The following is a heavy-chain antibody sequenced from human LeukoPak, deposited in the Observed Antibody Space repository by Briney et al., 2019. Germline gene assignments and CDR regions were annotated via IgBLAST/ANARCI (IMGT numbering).Heavy chain of an antibody. J-gene: IGHJ3*02. CDR2: IYYSGST. CDR3: ARDLRVSDAFDI. Sequence: SETLSLTCTVSGGSISSYYWSWIRQPPGKGLEWIGYIYYSGSTNYNPSLKSRVTISVDTSKNQFSLKLSSVTAADTAVYYCARDLRVSDAFDIWGQGTMVTVSS. CDR1: GGSISSYY. V-gene: IGHV4-59*01.